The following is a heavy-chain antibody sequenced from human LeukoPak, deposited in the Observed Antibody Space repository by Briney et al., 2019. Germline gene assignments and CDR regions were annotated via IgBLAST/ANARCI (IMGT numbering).Heavy chain of an antibody. D-gene: IGHD3-10*01. CDR2: ISYSGTP. Sequence: SQTLSLTCTVSGGSINSGDSYWSWIRQPSGKSLEWIGYISYSGTPYYNPSLRGRVAISGDTSDNQFFLRLGSVTAADTAVYYCARVPYGSGTYYFDYWGQGILVTVSS. CDR1: GGSINSGDSY. CDR3: ARVPYGSGTYYFDY. J-gene: IGHJ4*02. V-gene: IGHV4-30-4*01.